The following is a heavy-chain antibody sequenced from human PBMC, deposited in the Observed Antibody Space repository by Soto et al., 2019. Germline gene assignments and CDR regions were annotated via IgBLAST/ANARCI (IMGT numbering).Heavy chain of an antibody. Sequence: GGSLRLSCAASGFTFDDYAMHWVRQAPGKGLEWVAVISYDGSNKGYADSVKGRFTISRDNSKNTLYLQMNSLRAEDTAVYYCARDGYCSGGSCYDRSLDYWGQGTLVTVSS. J-gene: IGHJ4*02. CDR2: ISYDGSNK. CDR3: ARDGYCSGGSCYDRSLDY. D-gene: IGHD2-15*01. V-gene: IGHV3-30-3*01. CDR1: GFTFDDYA.